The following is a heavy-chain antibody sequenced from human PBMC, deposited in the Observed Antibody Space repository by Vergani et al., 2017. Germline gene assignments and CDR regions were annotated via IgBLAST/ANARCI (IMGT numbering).Heavy chain of an antibody. CDR1: GGSISSYY. J-gene: IGHJ4*02. CDR3: ARGGSSSWYCDY. D-gene: IGHD6-13*01. Sequence: QVQLQESGPGLVKPSETLSLTCTVSGGSISSYYWSWIRQPPGKGLEWIGYIYYSGSTNYNPSLKSRVTISVDTSKNQFSLKLSSVTAADTAVYYCARGGSSSWYCDYRGQGTLVTVSS. V-gene: IGHV4-59*01. CDR2: IYYSGST.